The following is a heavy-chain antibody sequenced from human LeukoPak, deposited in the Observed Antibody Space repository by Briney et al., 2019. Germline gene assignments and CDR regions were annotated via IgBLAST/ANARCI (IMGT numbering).Heavy chain of an antibody. J-gene: IGHJ6*02. D-gene: IGHD2-2*01. CDR3: ARVYCSSTSCYHYGMDV. CDR2: INAGNGNT. V-gene: IGHV1-3*01. Sequence: ASVNVSCKASGYTFTSYAMHWVRQAPGQRLEWMGWINAGNGNTKYSQKFQGRVTITRDTSASTAYMELSSLRSEDTAVYYCARVYCSSTSCYHYGMDVWGQGTTVTVSS. CDR1: GYTFTSYA.